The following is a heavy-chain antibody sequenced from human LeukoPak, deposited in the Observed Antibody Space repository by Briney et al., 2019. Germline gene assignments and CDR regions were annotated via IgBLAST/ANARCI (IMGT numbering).Heavy chain of an antibody. D-gene: IGHD3-10*01. V-gene: IGHV3-11*04. CDR1: GFTFSDYY. CDR3: ARDRGSITMVRGVNYY. J-gene: IGHJ4*02. CDR2: ISSSGSETI. Sequence: GGSLRLSCAASGFTFSDYYMSWIRQAPGKGLEWVSYISSSGSETIYYADSVKGRFTISRDNAKNSLFLQMNSLRAEDTAVYYCARDRGSITMVRGVNYYWGQGTLVTVSS.